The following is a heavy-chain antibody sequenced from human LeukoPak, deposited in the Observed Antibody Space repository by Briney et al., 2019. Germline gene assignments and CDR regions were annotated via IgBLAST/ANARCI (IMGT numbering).Heavy chain of an antibody. D-gene: IGHD4-23*01. Sequence: GGSLRLSCAASGVTFSSYWMHWVRQAPGKGLVWVSRINSDGSSTSYADSVKGRFTISRDNAKSTLYLQMNSLRAEDTAVYYCARDKTTVVEGVFDYWGQGTLVTVSS. CDR3: ARDKTTVVEGVFDY. CDR1: GVTFSSYW. CDR2: INSDGSST. J-gene: IGHJ4*02. V-gene: IGHV3-74*01.